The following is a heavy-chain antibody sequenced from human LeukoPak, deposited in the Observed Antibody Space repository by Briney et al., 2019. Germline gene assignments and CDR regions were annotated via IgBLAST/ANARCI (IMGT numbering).Heavy chain of an antibody. CDR3: AKSASSWPLYYFDY. Sequence: PGGSLRLSCAASGFTFSSYSMNWVRQAPGKGLEWVSGLNWNGGSTGYADSVKGRFIISRDNAKNCLYLQMNSLRAEDTALYYCAKSASSWPLYYFDYWGQGTLVTVSS. V-gene: IGHV3-20*04. CDR1: GFTFSSYS. D-gene: IGHD6-13*01. CDR2: LNWNGGST. J-gene: IGHJ4*02.